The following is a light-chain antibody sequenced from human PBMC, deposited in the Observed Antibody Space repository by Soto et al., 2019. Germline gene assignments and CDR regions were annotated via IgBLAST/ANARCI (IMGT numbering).Light chain of an antibody. CDR2: EGS. CDR3: CSYAGSSTWV. V-gene: IGLV2-23*01. Sequence: QLVLTQPASVSGSPGQSITISCTGTSSDVGSYNFVSWYQQHPGKAPKLMIYEGSERPSGVSNRFSGSKSGNTASLTISGLQAEDEADYYCCSYAGSSTWVFGGGTKLTVL. CDR1: SSDVGSYNF. J-gene: IGLJ3*02.